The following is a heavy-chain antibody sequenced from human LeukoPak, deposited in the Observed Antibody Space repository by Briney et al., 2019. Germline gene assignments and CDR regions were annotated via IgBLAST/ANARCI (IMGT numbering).Heavy chain of an antibody. CDR3: AKGRDSDTFPDAFDI. V-gene: IGHV3-23*01. CDR2: ISSGGGNT. CDR1: GFTFSSYG. J-gene: IGHJ3*02. Sequence: GGSLRLSCAASGFTFSSYGMSWVRQAPGKGLEWVSAISSGGGNTYSADSVTGRFTISRDNPKNTLYLQMNSLRAEDTAVYYCAKGRDSDTFPDAFDIWGQGTMVTASS. D-gene: IGHD2/OR15-2a*01.